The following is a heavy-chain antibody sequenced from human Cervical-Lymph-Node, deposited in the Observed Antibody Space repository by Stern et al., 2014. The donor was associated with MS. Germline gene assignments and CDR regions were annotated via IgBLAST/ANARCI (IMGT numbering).Heavy chain of an antibody. Sequence: QLQLQESGPGLVKPSQTLSLTCTVSGGSISSGGYYWSWIRQHPGKGLEWIGYIYYSGSTYYNPSLKSRVTISVDTSKNQFSLKLSSVTAADTAVYYCARVNPPYCSSTSCYIYWFDPWGQGTLVTVSS. J-gene: IGHJ5*02. V-gene: IGHV4-31*03. CDR1: GGSISSGGYY. CDR3: ARVNPPYCSSTSCYIYWFDP. CDR2: IYYSGST. D-gene: IGHD2-2*02.